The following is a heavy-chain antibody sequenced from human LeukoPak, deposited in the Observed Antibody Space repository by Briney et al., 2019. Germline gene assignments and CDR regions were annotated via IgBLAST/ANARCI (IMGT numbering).Heavy chain of an antibody. D-gene: IGHD3-22*01. J-gene: IGHJ4*02. CDR3: AKEREYYYDSSGHYYFDY. V-gene: IGHV3-30*02. CDR2: IRYDGSNK. Sequence: AGGSLRLSCAASGFTFSSYGMHWVRQAPGKGLEWVAFIRYDGSNKYYADCVKGRFTISRDNSKNTLYLQMNSLRAQDTAVYYCAKEREYYYDSSGHYYFDYWGQGTLVTVSP. CDR1: GFTFSSYG.